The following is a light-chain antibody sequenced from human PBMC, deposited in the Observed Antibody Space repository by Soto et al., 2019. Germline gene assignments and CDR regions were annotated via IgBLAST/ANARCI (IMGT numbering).Light chain of an antibody. CDR2: GAS. Sequence: EIVLTQSPATLSLSPGERATLSCRASQSVSSSYLAWYQQKPGQAPRLLIYGASSRATGIPDRFSGSGSGTDFTLTISRLEPEDFAVYYCQQYGSSPPETFGQGTKLEIK. J-gene: IGKJ2*01. V-gene: IGKV3-20*01. CDR3: QQYGSSPPET. CDR1: QSVSSSY.